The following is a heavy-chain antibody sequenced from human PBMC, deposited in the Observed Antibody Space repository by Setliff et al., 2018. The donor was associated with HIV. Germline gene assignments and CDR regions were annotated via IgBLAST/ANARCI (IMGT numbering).Heavy chain of an antibody. Sequence: ASVKVSCKASGYIFTDYYMHWVRQAPGQGLEWMGWVNTNNDKTNYAQKFQGRVTMTTDRSTKTAYLDLGSLRPDDTAVYYCARDLYTSGWPNWFDPWGPGTLVTVSS. D-gene: IGHD6-19*01. CDR2: VNTNNDKT. J-gene: IGHJ5*02. CDR3: ARDLYTSGWPNWFDP. CDR1: GYIFTDYY. V-gene: IGHV1-18*01.